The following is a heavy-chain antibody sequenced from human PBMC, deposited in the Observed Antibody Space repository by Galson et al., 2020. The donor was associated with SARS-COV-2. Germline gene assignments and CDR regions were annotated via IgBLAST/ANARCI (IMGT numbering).Heavy chain of an antibody. V-gene: IGHV3-30-3*01. CDR2: LSYDGSNK. J-gene: IGHJ3*02. CDR1: GFNFSSYA. Sequence: SLKISCAASGFNFSSYAMHWVRQAPGKGLEWVAVLSYDGSNKYYADSVKGRFTISRDNSKNTLYLQMNSLRAEDTAVYYCARDHDILTGYYGAFDIWGQGTMVTVSS. D-gene: IGHD3-9*01. CDR3: ARDHDILTGYYGAFDI.